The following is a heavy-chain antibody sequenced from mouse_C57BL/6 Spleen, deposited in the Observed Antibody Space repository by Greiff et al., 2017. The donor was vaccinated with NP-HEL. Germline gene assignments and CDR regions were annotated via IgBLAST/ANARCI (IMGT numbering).Heavy chain of an antibody. CDR3: ATNWDYWYIDV. J-gene: IGHJ1*03. V-gene: IGHV1-42*01. CDR2: INPSTGGT. Sequence: VQLQQSGPELVKPGASVKISCKASGYSFTGYYMNWVKQSPEKSLEWIGDINPSTGGTTYNQKFKAKATLTVDKSSSTANMQLKSLTSEDSAVYYCATNWDYWYIDVWGTGTTVTVSS. CDR1: GYSFTGYY. D-gene: IGHD4-1*01.